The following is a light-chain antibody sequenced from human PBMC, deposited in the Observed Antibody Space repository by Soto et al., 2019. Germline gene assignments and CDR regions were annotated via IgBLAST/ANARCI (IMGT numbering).Light chain of an antibody. CDR2: EVS. CDR1: SSDVGGYNY. J-gene: IGLJ1*01. CDR3: SSYAGSDTYV. V-gene: IGLV2-14*01. Sequence: QSALTQPASVSGSPGQSITISCTRTSSDVGGYNYVSWYQQHPGKVPKLMIYEVSNRPSGVSNRFSGSKSVNTASLTISGLQAEDEADYYCSSYAGSDTYVFETGTKLTVL.